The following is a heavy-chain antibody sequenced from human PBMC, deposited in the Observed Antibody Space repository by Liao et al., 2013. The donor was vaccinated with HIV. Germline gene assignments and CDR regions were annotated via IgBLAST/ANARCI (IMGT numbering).Heavy chain of an antibody. CDR2: IYTSGST. J-gene: IGHJ6*03. V-gene: IGHV4-61*02. Sequence: QVQLQESGPGLVKPSQTLSLTCTVSGGSISSGSYYWSWIRQPAGKGLEWIGRIYTSGSTNYNPSLKSRVTMSVDTSKNQFSLKLSSVTAADTAVYYCAREISGWLTYYYYMDVWGKGTTVTVSS. CDR1: GGSISSGSYY. CDR3: AREISGWLTYYYYMDV. D-gene: IGHD6-19*01.